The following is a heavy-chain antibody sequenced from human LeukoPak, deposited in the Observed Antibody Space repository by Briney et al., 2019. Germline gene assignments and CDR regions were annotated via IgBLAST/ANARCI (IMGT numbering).Heavy chain of an antibody. D-gene: IGHD3-10*01. CDR2: IYYSGST. CDR1: GGSISSGGYY. Sequence: SETLSLTCTVSGGSISSGGYYWSWIRQHPGKGLEWIGYIYYSGSTYYNPSLKSRVTISVDTSKNQFSLKLSSVTAADTAVYCCARGYGSGSYYSYWGQGTLVTVSS. CDR3: ARGYGSGSYYSY. J-gene: IGHJ4*02. V-gene: IGHV4-31*03.